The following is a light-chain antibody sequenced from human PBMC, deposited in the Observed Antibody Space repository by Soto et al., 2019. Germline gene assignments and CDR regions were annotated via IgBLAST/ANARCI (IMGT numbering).Light chain of an antibody. CDR3: QQYDSLPLT. J-gene: IGKJ4*01. Sequence: DIPMTQSPSSLSASVGDRVTITCQASQGISNYLNWYHQKPGKAPKLLIYDASNLQSGVPSRFSGSGSGTDFTFTISSLQPEDTATYYCQQYDSLPLTFGGGTKVEIK. V-gene: IGKV1-33*01. CDR2: DAS. CDR1: QGISNY.